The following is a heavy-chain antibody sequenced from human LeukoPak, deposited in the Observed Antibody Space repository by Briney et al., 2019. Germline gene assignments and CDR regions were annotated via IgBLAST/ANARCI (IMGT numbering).Heavy chain of an antibody. CDR1: GGPISTHY. J-gene: IGHJ6*03. D-gene: IGHD3-10*01. V-gene: IGHV4-59*11. CDR2: NDYSGGT. Sequence: SETLSLTCIVSGGPISTHYWSWSRQPPGKGLEWIGYNDYSGGTNYNPSLKSRVTISVDTSKNQFSLKLNSVTAADTAVYYCARGAAFRGTYYMDVWGKGTTVTVSS. CDR3: ARGAAFRGTYYMDV.